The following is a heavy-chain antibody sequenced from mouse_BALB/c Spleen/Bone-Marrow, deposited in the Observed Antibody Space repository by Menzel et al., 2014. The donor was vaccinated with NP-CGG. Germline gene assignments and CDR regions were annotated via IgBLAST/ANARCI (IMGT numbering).Heavy chain of an antibody. Sequence: VQLKESGPELVKPGASVKIPCKASGYTFTDYNMDWVKQSHGKSLEWIGDINPNNGGTIYNQKFKGKATLTVDKSSSTAYMELRSLTSEDTAFYYCACLLKAYWGQGTLVTVSA. CDR2: INPNNGGT. D-gene: IGHD2-10*01. V-gene: IGHV1-18*01. J-gene: IGHJ3*01. CDR1: GYTFTDYN. CDR3: ACLLKAY.